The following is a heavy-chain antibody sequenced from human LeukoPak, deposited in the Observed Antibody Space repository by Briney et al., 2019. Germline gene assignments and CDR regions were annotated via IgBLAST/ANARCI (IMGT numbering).Heavy chain of an antibody. J-gene: IGHJ4*02. V-gene: IGHV3-43D*03. CDR3: AKSRAKTSYYGSASYPFDS. Sequence: GGSLRLSCAASGFTFDDYAMHWVRQAPGKGLEWVSLISWDGGSTYYADSVKGRFTISRDNSKNSLYLQMNSLRAEDTALYYCAKSRAKTSYYGSASYPFDSWGQGTLVTVSS. CDR2: ISWDGGST. CDR1: GFTFDDYA. D-gene: IGHD3-10*01.